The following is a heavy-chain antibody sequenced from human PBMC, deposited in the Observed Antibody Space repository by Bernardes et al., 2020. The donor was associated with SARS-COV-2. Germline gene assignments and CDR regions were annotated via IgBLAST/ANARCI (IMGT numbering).Heavy chain of an antibody. CDR3: AKGGGTMTGDVDY. Sequence: GGSLRLSRAASGFTFDDYAMHWVRQAPGKGLEWVSGISWNSGRIDYVDSVKGRFTISRDNAKNSLYLQMNSLRPEDTALYYCAKGGGTMTGDVDYWGQGTPVTVSS. D-gene: IGHD3-22*01. CDR2: ISWNSGRI. V-gene: IGHV3-9*01. J-gene: IGHJ4*02. CDR1: GFTFDDYA.